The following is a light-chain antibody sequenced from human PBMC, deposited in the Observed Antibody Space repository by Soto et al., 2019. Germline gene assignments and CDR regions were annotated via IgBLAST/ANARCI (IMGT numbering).Light chain of an antibody. V-gene: IGKV3-11*01. J-gene: IGKJ4*01. CDR2: DAS. CDR1: QGVSVY. CDR3: QQRRNWPLT. Sequence: ETVLTQSPATLSLSPGERATLSCRASQGVSVYLAWYQHKPGQAPRLLIYDASNRAAGIPARFSGSGSGTAFTLTISSLEPEDFAVYYCQQRRNWPLTFGGGTKVEIK.